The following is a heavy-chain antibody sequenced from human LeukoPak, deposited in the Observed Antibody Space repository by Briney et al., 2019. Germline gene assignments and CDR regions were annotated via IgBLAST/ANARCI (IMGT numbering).Heavy chain of an antibody. CDR2: ISSSGSTI. J-gene: IGHJ4*02. V-gene: IGHV3-11*01. Sequence: PGGSLRLSCAASGFTFSDYYMSWLRQAPGKGLEWVSYISSSGSTIYYADSVKGRFTISRDNAKNSLYLQMSSLRAEDTAVYYCATTPFLGADFDYWGQGTLVTVSS. CDR3: ATTPFLGADFDY. D-gene: IGHD3-16*01. CDR1: GFTFSDYY.